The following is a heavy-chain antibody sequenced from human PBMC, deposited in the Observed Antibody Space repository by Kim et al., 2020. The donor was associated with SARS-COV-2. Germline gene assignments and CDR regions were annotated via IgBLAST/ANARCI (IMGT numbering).Heavy chain of an antibody. J-gene: IGHJ3*02. CDR3: ARDGGIAFDAFDI. V-gene: IGHV3-33*01. D-gene: IGHD6-13*01. CDR1: GFTFSSYG. CDR2: IWYDGSNK. Sequence: GGSLRLSCAASGFTFSSYGMHWVRQAPGKGLEWVAVIWYDGSNKYYADSVKGRFTISRDNSKNTLYLQMNSLRAEDTAVYYCARDGGIAFDAFDIWGQGTMVTVSS.